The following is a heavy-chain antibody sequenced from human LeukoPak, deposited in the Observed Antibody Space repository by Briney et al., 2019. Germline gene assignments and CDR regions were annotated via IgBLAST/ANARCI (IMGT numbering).Heavy chain of an antibody. J-gene: IGHJ4*02. CDR1: GGSISSYY. D-gene: IGHD6-6*01. Sequence: PSETLSLTCTVSGGSISSYYWSWIRQPPGKGLEWIGYIYYSGSTNYNPSLKSRVTISVDTSKNQFSLKLSSVTAADTAVYCASLIWGQYTYDYWGQGTLVTVSS. CDR3: SLIWGQYTYDY. CDR2: IYYSGST. V-gene: IGHV4-59*12.